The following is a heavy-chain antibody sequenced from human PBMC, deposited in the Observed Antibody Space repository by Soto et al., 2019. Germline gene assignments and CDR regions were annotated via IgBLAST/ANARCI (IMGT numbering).Heavy chain of an antibody. V-gene: IGHV1-24*01. Sequence: ASVKVSCKVSGYTLTELSMHWVRQAPGKGLEWMGGFDPEDGETIYAQKFQGRVTMTEDTSTDTAYMELSSLRSEDTAVYYCATIYSYGFSPLSQFDYWGQGTLVTVSS. CDR2: FDPEDGET. CDR3: ATIYSYGFSPLSQFDY. J-gene: IGHJ4*02. CDR1: GYTLTELS. D-gene: IGHD5-18*01.